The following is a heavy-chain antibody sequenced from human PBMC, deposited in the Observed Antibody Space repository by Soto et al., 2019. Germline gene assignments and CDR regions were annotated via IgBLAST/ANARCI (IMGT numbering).Heavy chain of an antibody. Sequence: QVQLVESGGGVVQPGRSLRLSCAASGFTFSSYGMHWVRQAPGKGLEWVAVISYDGSNKYYADSVKGRFTISRDNSKNTLYLQMNSLRAEDTAVYYCAKAQHYDYVWGSYRFLREGYYGMDVWGQGTTVTVSS. CDR2: ISYDGSNK. J-gene: IGHJ6*02. CDR3: AKAQHYDYVWGSYRFLREGYYGMDV. D-gene: IGHD3-16*02. CDR1: GFTFSSYG. V-gene: IGHV3-30*18.